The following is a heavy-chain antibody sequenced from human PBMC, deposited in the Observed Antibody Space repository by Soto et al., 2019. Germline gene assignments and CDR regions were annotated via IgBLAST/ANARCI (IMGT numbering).Heavy chain of an antibody. CDR1: GSSFTSYA. CDR3: ARDLYDFWSGPH. J-gene: IGHJ4*02. CDR2: ISYDGSTT. Sequence: GGSLRLSCGASGSSFTSYAIHWVRQAPGKGLEWVALISYDGSTTCYADSVKGRFTISRDNAKDPLYLQMNSLRAEDTAVYYCARDLYDFWSGPHWGQGTLVTVSS. V-gene: IGHV3-30-3*01. D-gene: IGHD3-3*01.